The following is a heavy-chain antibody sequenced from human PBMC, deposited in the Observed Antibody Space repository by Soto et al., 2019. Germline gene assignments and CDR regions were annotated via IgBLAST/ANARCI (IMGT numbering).Heavy chain of an antibody. J-gene: IGHJ3*02. CDR2: IWYEGTTK. Sequence: GGSLRLSCVASGFSLSNYGMHWVRQAPGKGLEWIALIWYEGTTKYSTDSMKGRFSISRDESKNMLYLQLNSLRAEDTAVYYCAKDRYCSGGSCYSEWAFDIWGQGILVTVSS. D-gene: IGHD2-15*01. CDR3: AKDRYCSGGSCYSEWAFDI. V-gene: IGHV3-33*03. CDR1: GFSLSNYG.